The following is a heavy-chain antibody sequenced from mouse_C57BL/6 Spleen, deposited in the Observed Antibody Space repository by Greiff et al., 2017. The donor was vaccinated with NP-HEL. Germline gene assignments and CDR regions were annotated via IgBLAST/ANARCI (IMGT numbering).Heavy chain of an antibody. CDR1: GYAFTNYL. V-gene: IGHV1-54*01. CDR2: INPGSGGT. D-gene: IGHD2-4*01. CDR3: ARGGLRRTGNYAMDY. J-gene: IGHJ4*01. Sequence: QVQLQQSGAELVRPGTSVKVSCKASGYAFTNYLIEWVKQRPGQGLEWIGVINPGSGGTNYNEKFKGKATLTADKSSSTAYMQLSSLTSEDSAVYFCARGGLRRTGNYAMDYWGQGTSVTVSS.